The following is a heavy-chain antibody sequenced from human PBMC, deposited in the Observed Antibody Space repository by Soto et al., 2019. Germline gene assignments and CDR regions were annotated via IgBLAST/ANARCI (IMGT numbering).Heavy chain of an antibody. D-gene: IGHD6-13*01. Sequence: QVQLVQSGAEVKKPGSAVQVSCKASGGTVSSYAISWVRQSSGQGLEWMGGIIHIFGTANYAQKFQGSVTITADESTITAYMELSSLRSEDTAVYYCARVFRSSWAANYYYYGMDVWGQGTTVTVSS. CDR3: ARVFRSSWAANYYYYGMDV. CDR2: IIHIFGTA. J-gene: IGHJ6*02. CDR1: GGTVSSYA. V-gene: IGHV1-69*01.